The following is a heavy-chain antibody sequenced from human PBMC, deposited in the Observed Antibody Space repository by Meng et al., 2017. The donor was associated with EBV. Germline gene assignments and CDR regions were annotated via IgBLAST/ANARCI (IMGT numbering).Heavy chain of an antibody. CDR3: ASAEHYGDYVFEY. CDR2: IIPLFHTT. Sequence: QGQRVRSGVEVKQPGSSVSDSCKLSGGIYNSFAISWVRQAPGQGLEWMGGIIPLFHTTNYAQKFQGRLHIIADESSATTYMELSSLRSEDTAIYYCASAEHYGDYVFEYWGQGTLVTVSS. D-gene: IGHD4-17*01. J-gene: IGHJ4*02. CDR1: GGIYNSFA. V-gene: IGHV1-69*01.